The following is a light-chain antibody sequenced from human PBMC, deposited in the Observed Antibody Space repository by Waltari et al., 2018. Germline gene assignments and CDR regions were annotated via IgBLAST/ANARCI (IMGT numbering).Light chain of an antibody. Sequence: EIVSTQSPGTLSLSPGQRATLSCWASQSVSRALAWYQQKPGQAPRLLIYDASSRATGIPDRFSGSGSGTDFSLTISRLEPEDFAVYYCQHYVRLPATFGQGTKVDIK. CDR3: QHYVRLPAT. V-gene: IGKV3-20*01. CDR1: QSVSRA. CDR2: DAS. J-gene: IGKJ1*01.